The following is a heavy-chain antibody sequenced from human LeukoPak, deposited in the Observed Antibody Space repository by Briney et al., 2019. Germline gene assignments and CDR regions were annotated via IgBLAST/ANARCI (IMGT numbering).Heavy chain of an antibody. J-gene: IGHJ4*01. CDR3: AKNSLRLGIVVVITTFYDY. CDR2: ISGSGSST. CDR1: GFTFKNYA. V-gene: IGHV3-23*01. Sequence: PGGSLILSCTASGFTFKNYAMSWVRQAPGKGLEWVLSISGSGSSTYYADSVKGRFTISRDNSKNTLYLQMNSLRAEDTAVYYCAKNSLRLGIVVVITTFYDYWGQGTLVTVSS. D-gene: IGHD3-22*01.